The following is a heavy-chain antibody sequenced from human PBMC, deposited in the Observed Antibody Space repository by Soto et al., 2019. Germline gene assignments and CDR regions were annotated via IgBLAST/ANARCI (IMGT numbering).Heavy chain of an antibody. J-gene: IGHJ3*02. Sequence: PSQTLSLTCAISGDSVSSNSAAWNWIRQSPSRGLEWLGRTYYRSKWYNDYTVSVKSRITINPDTSKNQFSLQLNSVTPEDTAVYYCARVKEEGGNAEPGDAFDIWGQGTMVTVSS. CDR3: ARVKEEGGNAEPGDAFDI. CDR2: TYYRSKWYN. D-gene: IGHD4-4*01. CDR1: GDSVSSNSAA. V-gene: IGHV6-1*01.